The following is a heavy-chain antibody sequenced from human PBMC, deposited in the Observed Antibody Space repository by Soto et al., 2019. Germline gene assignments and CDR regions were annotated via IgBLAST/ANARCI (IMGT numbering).Heavy chain of an antibody. V-gene: IGHV3-15*01. D-gene: IGHD5-18*01. CDR3: TTELTNGYSYCFDY. Sequence: EVQLVESGGGVVKPGGPLRLSCAASGFTFSNAWMNWVRQAPGKGLEWVGRIKSKTDGGTTDYAAPVKGRFTISRDDSKNTLYLQMNSLKTEDTAVYYWTTELTNGYSYCFDYWGQGTLVTVSS. CDR1: GFTFSNAW. J-gene: IGHJ4*02. CDR2: IKSKTDGGTT.